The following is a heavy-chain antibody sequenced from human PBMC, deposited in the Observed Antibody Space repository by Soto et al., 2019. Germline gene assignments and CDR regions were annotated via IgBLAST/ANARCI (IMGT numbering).Heavy chain of an antibody. Sequence: EVQLVESGGGLVQPGGSLRLSCAASGFTFSSYWMSWVRQAPGKGLEWVANIKQEGSEKYYVDSVTGRFTISRDNAKNSLYLQMTSLRAEDTAVYYCARAPGRGYSYGYDYWGQGTLVTVSS. D-gene: IGHD5-18*01. V-gene: IGHV3-7*03. CDR2: IKQEGSEK. CDR3: ARAPGRGYSYGYDY. J-gene: IGHJ4*02. CDR1: GFTFSSYW.